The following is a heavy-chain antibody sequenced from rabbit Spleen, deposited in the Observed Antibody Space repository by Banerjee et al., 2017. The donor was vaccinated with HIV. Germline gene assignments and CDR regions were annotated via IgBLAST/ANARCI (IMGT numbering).Heavy chain of an antibody. D-gene: IGHD4-1*01. CDR2: IDPIFRRT. CDR1: GFDFNNYY. V-gene: IGHV1S7*01. Sequence: QLEESGGGLVKPEGSLTLTCKASGFDFNNYYIQWVRQAPGKGLEWIGYIDPIFRRTYYASWVNGRFTISTHNAQNTLYLQLNSLTAADTATYFCVREVAARFGLWGPGTLVTVS. J-gene: IGHJ4*01. CDR3: VREVAARFGL.